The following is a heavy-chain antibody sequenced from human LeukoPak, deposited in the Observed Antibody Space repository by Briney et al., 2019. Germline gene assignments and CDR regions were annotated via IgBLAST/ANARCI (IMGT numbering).Heavy chain of an antibody. D-gene: IGHD3-10*01. J-gene: IGHJ4*02. CDR3: ARIRAVRRR. Sequence: GGSLRLSCVVSGCTFSRCEMNWVRQPPGKGLEGVSYISASGSSIYYADSVKGRFTISRDNAKNSLHLQMNSLSAEDTAVYYCARIRAVRRRWGQGTLVTVSS. V-gene: IGHV3-48*03. CDR2: ISASGSSI. CDR1: GCTFSRCE.